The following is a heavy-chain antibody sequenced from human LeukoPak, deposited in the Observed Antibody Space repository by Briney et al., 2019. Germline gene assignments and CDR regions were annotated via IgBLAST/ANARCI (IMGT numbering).Heavy chain of an antibody. Sequence: PGGPLRLSCAASGFTFSSYAMSWVRQAPGQGLQWVSAISGGGTSTYYAYSVRGRFTISRDNSKNTLYLQMNSLRAEDTAVYYCAKQIYYTSRNQRETSDYWGQGTLVTVSS. V-gene: IGHV3-23*01. CDR1: GFTFSSYA. CDR2: ISGGGTST. D-gene: IGHD3-10*01. J-gene: IGHJ4*02. CDR3: AKQIYYTSRNQRETSDY.